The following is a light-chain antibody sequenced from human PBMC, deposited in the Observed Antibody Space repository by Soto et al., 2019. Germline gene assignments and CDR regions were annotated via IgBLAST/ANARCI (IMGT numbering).Light chain of an antibody. V-gene: IGLV2-14*01. Sequence: QSALTQPASVSGSPGQSITISCTGTSSDVGGYNYVSWYQQHPGKAPKVMIYEVSNRPSGVSNRFSGSKSGNTASLTISGLQAEDEADYYCSSYTSSSTRLVFGGGTQLTVL. CDR3: SSYTSSSTRLV. J-gene: IGLJ2*01. CDR2: EVS. CDR1: SSDVGGYNY.